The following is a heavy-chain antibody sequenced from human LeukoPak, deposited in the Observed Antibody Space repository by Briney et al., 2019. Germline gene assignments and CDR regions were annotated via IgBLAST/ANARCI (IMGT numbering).Heavy chain of an antibody. CDR3: ASAYYYDSSGY. V-gene: IGHV3-7*01. CDR2: IKQDGSEK. D-gene: IGHD3-22*01. Sequence: PGGSLRLSCAASGFTFSSYWMSWVRQAPGKGLEWVANIKQDGSEKYYVDSVKGRFTISRDNAKNSLYLQMNSLRAEDTAVYYCASAYYYDSSGYWGQGTLVTVSS. J-gene: IGHJ4*02. CDR1: GFTFSSYW.